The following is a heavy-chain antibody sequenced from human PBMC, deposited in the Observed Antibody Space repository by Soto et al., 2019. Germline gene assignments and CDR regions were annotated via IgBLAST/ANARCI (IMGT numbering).Heavy chain of an antibody. Sequence: GGSLRLSCAASGFSFSSYSFTWVRQAPGKGLEWVAGISIGGDKTWHADSVKGRFTISRDNSKNTVYLQMKSLRVDDTAVYYCAKWDGYGDHWGQGTLVTVSS. D-gene: IGHD5-18*01. CDR2: ISIGGDKT. J-gene: IGHJ5*02. CDR1: GFSFSSYS. V-gene: IGHV3-23*01. CDR3: AKWDGYGDH.